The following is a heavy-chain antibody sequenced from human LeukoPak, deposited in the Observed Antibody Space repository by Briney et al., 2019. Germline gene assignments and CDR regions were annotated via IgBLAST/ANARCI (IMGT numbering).Heavy chain of an antibody. CDR3: AREGPDY. Sequence: GGSLRLPCAASGFIFSNYWMHWVRQAPGKGLEWVSGINEEGSDTKYADSVRGQFTISRDNAKNTLSLQMNSLRADDTAVYYCAREGPDYWGQGTLVTVSS. CDR2: INEEGSDT. J-gene: IGHJ4*02. CDR1: GFIFSNYW. V-gene: IGHV3-74*01.